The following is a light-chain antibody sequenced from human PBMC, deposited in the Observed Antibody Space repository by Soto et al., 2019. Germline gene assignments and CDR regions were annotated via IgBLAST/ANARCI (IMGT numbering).Light chain of an antibody. J-gene: IGKJ1*01. CDR1: QDIRND. CDR2: AAS. CDR3: LQNHSLPPT. Sequence: DIQMTQSPSSLYASVGDGVTVTCRASQDIRNDLGWYQQKPGKAPKRLIYAASSLQSGVPSRFSGSGSETELTLTISSLQPEDSATYYCLQNHSLPPTFGQGTKVEIK. V-gene: IGKV1-17*01.